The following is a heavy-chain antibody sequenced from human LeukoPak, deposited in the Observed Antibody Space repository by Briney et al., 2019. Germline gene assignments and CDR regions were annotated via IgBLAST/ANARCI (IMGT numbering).Heavy chain of an antibody. CDR1: GGTFSSYA. J-gene: IGHJ3*02. Sequence: ASVKVSCKASGGTFSSYAISWVRQAPGQGLEWMGGFIPIFGTANYAQKFQGRVTITADESTSTAYMELSSLRSEDTAVYYCARDALLSREEVPAANDAFDIWGQGTMVTVSS. CDR3: ARDALLSREEVPAANDAFDI. V-gene: IGHV1-69*13. D-gene: IGHD2-2*01. CDR2: FIPIFGTA.